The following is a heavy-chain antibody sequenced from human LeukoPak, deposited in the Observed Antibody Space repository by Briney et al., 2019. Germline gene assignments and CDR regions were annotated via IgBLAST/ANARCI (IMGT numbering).Heavy chain of an antibody. CDR3: AKGHSAHGTGFDC. CDR1: GLTFYSYG. Sequence: GGSLRLSCAASGLTFYSYGMSWVRQAPGKGLEWVSGISGSGDTTYYADSVKGRFTISRDNSKNTLYLQMNSLRVENTAVYYCAKGHSAHGTGFDCWGQGTLVAVSS. V-gene: IGHV3-23*01. D-gene: IGHD1-14*01. CDR2: ISGSGDTT. J-gene: IGHJ4*02.